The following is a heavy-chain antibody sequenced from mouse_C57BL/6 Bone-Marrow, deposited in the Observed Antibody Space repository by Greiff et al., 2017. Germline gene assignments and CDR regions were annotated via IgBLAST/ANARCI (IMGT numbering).Heavy chain of an antibody. V-gene: IGHV2-2*01. CDR2: IWSGGST. J-gene: IGHJ1*03. CDR1: GFSLTSYG. CDR3: ARQLRLRYFDV. Sequence: QVHVKQSGPGLVQPSQSLSITCTVSGFSLTSYGVHWVRQSPGKGLEWLGVIWSGGSTDYNAAFISRLSISKDNSKSQVFLKMNSLQADDTAVYYCARQLRLRYFDVWGTGTTVTVSS. D-gene: IGHD3-2*02.